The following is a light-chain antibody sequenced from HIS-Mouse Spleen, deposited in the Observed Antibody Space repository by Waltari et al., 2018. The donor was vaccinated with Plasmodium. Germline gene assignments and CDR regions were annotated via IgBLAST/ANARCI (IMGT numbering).Light chain of an antibody. CDR1: QGISSY. V-gene: IGKV1-8*01. CDR2: AAS. J-gene: IGKJ4*01. CDR3: QQYYSYPLT. Sequence: AIRMTQSPSSLSASTGDRVTITCRASQGISSYLAWYQQKPGKAPKLLIYAASTLQIGVPSRFSGSGSRTDFTLTISCLQSEDFATYYCQQYYSYPLTFGGGTKVEIK.